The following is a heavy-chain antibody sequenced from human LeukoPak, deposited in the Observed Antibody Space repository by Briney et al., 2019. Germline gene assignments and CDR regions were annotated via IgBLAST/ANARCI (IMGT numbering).Heavy chain of an antibody. D-gene: IGHD1/OR15-1a*01. CDR2: IVVGSDKS. Sequence: GASVKVSCKASGFTFSSSAIQWVRQARGQRLEWIGWIVVGSDKSNYAQKFQERVTIGRDTSTSTAYMELSSLRSEDTAVYYCAADDQQIAVWGQGTLVTVSS. CDR3: AADDQQIAV. J-gene: IGHJ4*02. V-gene: IGHV1-58*02. CDR1: GFTFSSSA.